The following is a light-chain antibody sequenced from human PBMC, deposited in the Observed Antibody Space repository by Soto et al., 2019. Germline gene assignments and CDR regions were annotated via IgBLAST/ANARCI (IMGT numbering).Light chain of an antibody. CDR2: GAS. J-gene: IGKJ1*01. V-gene: IGKV3-20*01. CDR1: QSVSSSY. Sequence: EIVLTQSPGTLSFSPGQRATLSCRASQSVSSSYLAWYQQKPGQAPRLLIYGASSRATGIPDRFRGSGSATDFTPTISRLEPEDSAVHYCTQYGRWHKAFGQGNKMDIX. CDR3: TQYGRWHKA.